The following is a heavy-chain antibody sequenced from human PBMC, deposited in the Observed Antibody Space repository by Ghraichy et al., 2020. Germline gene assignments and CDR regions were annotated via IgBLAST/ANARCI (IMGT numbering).Heavy chain of an antibody. CDR3: ARENPRSTIFGSFFIGYYYYGMDV. CDR2: ISYDGSNK. CDR1: GFTFSSYG. V-gene: IGHV3-30*03. Sequence: GGSLRLSCAASGFTFSSYGMHWVRQAPGKGLEWVAVISYDGSNKYYADSVKGRFTISRDNSKNTLYLQMNSLRAEDTAVYYCARENPRSTIFGSFFIGYYYYGMDVWGQGTTVTVSS. D-gene: IGHD3-3*01. J-gene: IGHJ6*02.